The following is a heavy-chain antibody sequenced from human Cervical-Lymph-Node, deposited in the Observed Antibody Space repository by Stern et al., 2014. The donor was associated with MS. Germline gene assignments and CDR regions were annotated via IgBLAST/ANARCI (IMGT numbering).Heavy chain of an antibody. D-gene: IGHD2-21*02. J-gene: IGHJ6*02. V-gene: IGHV1-69*01. CDR3: GVEHCGDDCLMLLGMDV. CDR2: INPQLGTA. CDR1: GGTFNNYA. Sequence: VQLVQSGAEVKKPGASVKVSCKASGGTFNNYAINWVRQAPGQGLEWMGWINPQLGTAHSAQKFQGRVRMTGDESSSTAYQDLSSLRSEDSAVYYCGVEHCGDDCLMLLGMDVWGQGTTVIVSS.